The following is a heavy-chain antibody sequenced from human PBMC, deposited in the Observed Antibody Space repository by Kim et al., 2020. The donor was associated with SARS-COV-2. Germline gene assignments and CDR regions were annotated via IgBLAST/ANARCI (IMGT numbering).Heavy chain of an antibody. CDR2: IYYSGST. CDR1: GGSISSGGYY. V-gene: IGHV4-31*03. Sequence: SETLSLTCTVSGGSISSGGYYWSWIRQHPGKGLEWIGYIYYSGSTYYNPSLKSRVTISVDTSKNQFSLKLSSVTAADTAVYYCARGEMIFGVVTYAFEIWGQGTMVTVSS. D-gene: IGHD3-3*01. J-gene: IGHJ3*02. CDR3: ARGEMIFGVVTYAFEI.